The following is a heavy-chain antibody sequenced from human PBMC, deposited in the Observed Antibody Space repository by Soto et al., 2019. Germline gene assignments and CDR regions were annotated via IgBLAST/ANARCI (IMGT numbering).Heavy chain of an antibody. CDR3: AKTLTGTVSGLWWFDP. J-gene: IGHJ5*02. V-gene: IGHV4-59*01. Sequence: PSETMSPTCTVFGGSISGYYWSWNRQSQEKGLEWIGYIHYRGTTNYSPSLKSRVSISLGPSNNHISLNLSSVTAADTAVYYCAKTLTGTVSGLWWFDPWGQGALVTVSS. D-gene: IGHD1-1*01. CDR2: IHYRGTT. CDR1: GGSISGYY.